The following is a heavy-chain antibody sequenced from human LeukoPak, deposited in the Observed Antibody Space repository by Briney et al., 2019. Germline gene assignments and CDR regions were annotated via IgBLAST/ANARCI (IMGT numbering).Heavy chain of an antibody. CDR3: AKPRDFYYYMDV. CDR1: GFTFNTYA. Sequence: GGSLRLSCAASGFTFNTYAMSWVRQAPGKGLEWVSTISAIDGSTYYADSVKGRFTISRDNSKSTLYLQMNSLRAEDTAVYYCAKPRDFYYYMDVWGKGTTVIVSS. CDR2: ISAIDGST. V-gene: IGHV3-23*01. J-gene: IGHJ6*03.